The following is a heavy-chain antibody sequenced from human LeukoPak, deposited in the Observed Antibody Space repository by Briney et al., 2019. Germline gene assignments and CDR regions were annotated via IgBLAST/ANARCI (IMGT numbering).Heavy chain of an antibody. CDR1: GFTFSSYW. J-gene: IGHJ4*02. V-gene: IGHV3-7*01. CDR3: ARGYNSGWTMGSY. Sequence: QPGGSLRLSCAASGFTFSSYWMSWVRQAPGKGLEWVANIKQDGSEKYYVDSVKGRFTISRDNAKNSLYLQMNTLRAEDTAVYYCARGYNSGWTMGSYWGQGTRVTVSS. CDR2: IKQDGSEK. D-gene: IGHD6-19*01.